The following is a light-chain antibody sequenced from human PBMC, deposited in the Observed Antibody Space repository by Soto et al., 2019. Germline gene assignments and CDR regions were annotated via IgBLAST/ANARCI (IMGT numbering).Light chain of an antibody. CDR3: TSYTSVYTYV. V-gene: IGLV2-14*01. Sequence: QSALTQPASVSGSLGQSITISCTGTSSDVGGYNYVAWYQQHPDKAPKLLIYDVTNRPTGVSVRFSGSKSGNTASLTLSGLLPEDEDDYYCTSYTSVYTYVFGTGTKVTVL. CDR1: SSDVGGYNY. J-gene: IGLJ1*01. CDR2: DVT.